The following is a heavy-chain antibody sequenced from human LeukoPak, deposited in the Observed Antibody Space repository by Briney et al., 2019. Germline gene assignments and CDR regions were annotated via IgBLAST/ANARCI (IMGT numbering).Heavy chain of an antibody. D-gene: IGHD3-16*01. V-gene: IGHV3-74*01. Sequence: GGSLRLSCAASGLTFTRDWMHWVRQAPGKGLVWVSRTNSDGSSTLYADSVKGRFTISKDNAKNTLYLQMNSLRAEDTAVYYCARDGSHGDFDYWGQGTLVTVSS. CDR3: ARDGSHGDFDY. J-gene: IGHJ4*02. CDR1: GLTFTRDW. CDR2: TNSDGSST.